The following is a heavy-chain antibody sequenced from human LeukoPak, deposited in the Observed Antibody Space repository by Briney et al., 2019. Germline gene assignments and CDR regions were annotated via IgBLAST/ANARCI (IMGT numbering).Heavy chain of an antibody. V-gene: IGHV4-34*01. CDR2: INHSGST. J-gene: IGHJ4*02. Sequence: PSETLSLTCAVYGGSFSGYYWSWIRQPPGKGLEWIGEINHSGSTNYNPSLKSRVTISVDTSKNQFSLKLSSVTAADTAVYYCARGHVGGRLQLKSFDYWGQGTLVTVSS. CDR3: ARGHVGGRLQLKSFDY. CDR1: GGSFSGYY. D-gene: IGHD5-24*01.